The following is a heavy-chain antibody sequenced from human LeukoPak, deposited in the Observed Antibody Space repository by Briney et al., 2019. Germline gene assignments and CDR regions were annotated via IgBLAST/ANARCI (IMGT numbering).Heavy chain of an antibody. V-gene: IGHV1-8*01. J-gene: IGHJ4*02. CDR1: GYTFTSYD. Sequence: GASVKVSCKASGYTFTSYDINWARQATGQGLEWMGWMNPNSGNTGYAQKFQGRVTMTRNTSISTAYMELSSLRSEDTAVYYCARGLTRDWRSDYWGQGTLVTVSS. CDR3: ARGLTRDWRSDY. CDR2: MNPNSGNT. D-gene: IGHD2-21*02.